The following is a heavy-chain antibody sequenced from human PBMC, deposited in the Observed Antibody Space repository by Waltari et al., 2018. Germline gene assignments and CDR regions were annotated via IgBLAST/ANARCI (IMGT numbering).Heavy chain of an antibody. CDR2: IYYSGSN. Sequence: QLQLQESGPGLVKPSETLSLTCTVSGGSISSSSYYWGWIRQPPGKGLEWIGSIYYSGSNYYNPSLKSRVTISVDTSKNQFSLKLSSVTAADTAVYYCASNPDYYDSSGYSDYWGQGTLVTVSS. CDR3: ASNPDYYDSSGYSDY. V-gene: IGHV4-39*07. CDR1: GGSISSSSYY. J-gene: IGHJ4*02. D-gene: IGHD3-22*01.